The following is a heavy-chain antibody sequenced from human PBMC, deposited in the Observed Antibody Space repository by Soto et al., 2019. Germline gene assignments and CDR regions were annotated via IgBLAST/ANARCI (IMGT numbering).Heavy chain of an antibody. D-gene: IGHD2-15*01. Sequence: SETLSLTCTVSGGSISSGDYYWSWIRQPPGKGLEWIGYIYYSGSTYYNPSLKSRVTISVDTSKNQFSLKLSSVTAADTAVYYCARTLGYCSGGSCYPLHFDYWGQGTLVTVSS. CDR2: IYYSGST. J-gene: IGHJ4*02. CDR3: ARTLGYCSGGSCYPLHFDY. CDR1: GGSISSGDYY. V-gene: IGHV4-30-4*01.